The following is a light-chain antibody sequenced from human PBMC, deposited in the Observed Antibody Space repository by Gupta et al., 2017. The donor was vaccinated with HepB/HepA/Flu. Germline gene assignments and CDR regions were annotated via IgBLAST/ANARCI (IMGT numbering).Light chain of an antibody. V-gene: IGKV1-39*01. CDR1: QSISRY. CDR3: QQSLTTPFT. CDR2: STS. Sequence: DIQMTQSPSSLSASVGDRVTITCRASQSISRYVNWYQQKPGKAPKLLVHSTSILHSGVPSRFSGSGSGTDFILTIGNLQPEDFASYYCQQSLTTPFTFGPGTKVDIK. J-gene: IGKJ3*01.